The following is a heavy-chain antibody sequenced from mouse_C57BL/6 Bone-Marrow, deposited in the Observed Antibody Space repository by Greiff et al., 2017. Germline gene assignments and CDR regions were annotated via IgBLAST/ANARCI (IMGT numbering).Heavy chain of an antibody. CDR1: GFTFSDYY. V-gene: IGHV5-12*01. Sequence: EVQGVESGGGLVQPGGSLKLSCAASGFTFSDYYMYWVRQTPEKRLEWVAYISNGGGSTYYPDTVKGRFTISRDNAKNTLYLQMSRLKSEDTAMYYYARGDYWGQGTTLTVSS. CDR2: ISNGGGST. CDR3: ARGDY. J-gene: IGHJ2*01.